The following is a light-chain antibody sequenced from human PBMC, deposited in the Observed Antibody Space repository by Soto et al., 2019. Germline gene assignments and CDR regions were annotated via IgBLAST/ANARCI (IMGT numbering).Light chain of an antibody. CDR3: QSYERSSVV. V-gene: IGLV6-57*01. CDR1: SGSIASNY. CDR2: EDN. Sequence: NFMLIQPHSVSESPGKTVTISCTRSSGSIASNYVQWYQQRPGSSPTTVIYEDNQRPSGVPDRFSGSIDSSSNSASLTISGLKTEDEADYSCQSYERSSVVFGGGTKLTVL. J-gene: IGLJ3*02.